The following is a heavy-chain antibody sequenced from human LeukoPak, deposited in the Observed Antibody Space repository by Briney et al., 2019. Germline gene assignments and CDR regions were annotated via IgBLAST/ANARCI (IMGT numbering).Heavy chain of an antibody. V-gene: IGHV1-2*02. CDR2: INPNSGGT. D-gene: IGHD5-18*01. CDR3: ARVGVYSTTPYLDY. Sequence: ASVKVSCKASGYTFTGYYMHWVRQAPGQGLEWMGWINPNSGGTNYAQKFQGRVTMTRDTSISTAYMELSRLRSDDAAVYYCARVGVYSTTPYLDYWGQGTLVTVSS. J-gene: IGHJ4*02. CDR1: GYTFTGYY.